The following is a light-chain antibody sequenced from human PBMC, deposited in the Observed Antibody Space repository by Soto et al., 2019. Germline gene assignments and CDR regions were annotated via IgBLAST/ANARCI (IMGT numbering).Light chain of an antibody. CDR2: EVS. Sequence: QSALTHPASVSGSPGQSITISCTRTSSDVGDYNFVSWYQQHPGKAPKLMIYEVSHRPSGVSNRFSGSKSGNTASLTISGLQADDEADYYCNSYTSSNTLYVFGTGTKVTVL. CDR3: NSYTSSNTLYV. CDR1: SSDVGDYNF. J-gene: IGLJ1*01. V-gene: IGLV2-14*01.